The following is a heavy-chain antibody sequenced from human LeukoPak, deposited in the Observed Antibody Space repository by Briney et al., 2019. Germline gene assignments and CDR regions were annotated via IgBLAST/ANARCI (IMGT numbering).Heavy chain of an antibody. Sequence: GESLKISCKGSRYSFTSYWIGWVRQMPGKGLEWMGMIYPGDSDTRYSPSFQGQVTISADKSISTAYLQWSSLKASDTAMYYCARGPYCSSTSCSQPNWFDPWGQGTLVTVSS. CDR2: IYPGDSDT. CDR1: RYSFTSYW. V-gene: IGHV5-51*01. J-gene: IGHJ5*02. D-gene: IGHD2-2*01. CDR3: ARGPYCSSTSCSQPNWFDP.